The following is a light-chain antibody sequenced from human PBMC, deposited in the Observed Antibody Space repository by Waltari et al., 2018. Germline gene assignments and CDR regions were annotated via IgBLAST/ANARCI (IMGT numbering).Light chain of an antibody. CDR2: WAS. CDR1: QSVSYNSDNKNC. V-gene: IGKV4-1*01. CDR3: QQFYNPLFI. J-gene: IGKJ3*01. Sequence: DIVMTQSPASLAVSLGERATLTCQSSQSVSYNSDNKNCLAWYQQKPGQPPKLLIYWASTRASGVPDRFSGSGSGTEFTLTISSVQAEDVAIYYCQQFYNPLFIFGPGTKVDIK.